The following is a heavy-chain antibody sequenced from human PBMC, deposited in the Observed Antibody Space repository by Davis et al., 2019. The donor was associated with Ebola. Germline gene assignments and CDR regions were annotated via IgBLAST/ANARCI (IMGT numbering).Heavy chain of an antibody. CDR2: FNHNGNT. J-gene: IGHJ6*04. CDR1: GGSFTYYY. Sequence: SETLSLTCAFYGGSFTYYYWSWIRQPPGKGLEWVGEFNHNGNTNYNPSLKSRVTISVDTSKNQFSPKLSSVTAADTAVYYCARGRLEYYYGMDVWGKGTTVTVSS. V-gene: IGHV4-34*01. CDR3: ARGRLEYYYGMDV. D-gene: IGHD1-1*01.